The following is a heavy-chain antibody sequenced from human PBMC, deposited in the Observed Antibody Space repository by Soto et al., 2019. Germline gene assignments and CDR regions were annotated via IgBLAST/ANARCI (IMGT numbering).Heavy chain of an antibody. D-gene: IGHD3-22*01. Sequence: PVGSLRLSCAASGFTFSDHYMDWVRQAPGKGLEWVGRSRNKGNSDTTEYAASVKGRFTISRDDSKNSLYLQMNSLKTEDTAVYYCAKSWLSGLGGMDVWGQGTTVSVSS. CDR2: SRNKGNSDTT. CDR3: AKSWLSGLGGMDV. CDR1: GFTFSDHY. V-gene: IGHV3-72*01. J-gene: IGHJ6*02.